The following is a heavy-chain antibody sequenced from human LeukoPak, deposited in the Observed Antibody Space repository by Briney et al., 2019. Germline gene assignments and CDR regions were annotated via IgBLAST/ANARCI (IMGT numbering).Heavy chain of an antibody. V-gene: IGHV4-34*01. CDR1: GGSFSGYY. CDR2: INHSGST. CDR3: ARGKGIYDYVWGSYRSRWFDP. J-gene: IGHJ5*02. D-gene: IGHD3-16*02. Sequence: SETLSLTCAVYGGSFSGYYWSWIRQPPGKGLEWIGEINHSGSTNYNPSLKSRVTISVDTSKNQFSLKLSSVTAADTAVYYCARGKGIYDYVWGSYRSRWFDPWGQGTLVTVSP.